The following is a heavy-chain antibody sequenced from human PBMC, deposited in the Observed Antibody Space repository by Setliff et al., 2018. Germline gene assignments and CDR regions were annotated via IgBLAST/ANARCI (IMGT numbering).Heavy chain of an antibody. V-gene: IGHV5-51*01. D-gene: IGHD5-12*01. CDR2: IYPGDSDT. CDR1: GYSFTNYW. J-gene: IGHJ3*02. CDR3: ARNRVALYDAFDI. Sequence: GESLKISCKGSGYSFTNYWIGWVRQMPGKGLEWMGIIYPGDSDTRYSPSFQGQVTISADRSITTAYLQWSSLKASDTAIYYCARNRVALYDAFDIWGQGTMVTVS.